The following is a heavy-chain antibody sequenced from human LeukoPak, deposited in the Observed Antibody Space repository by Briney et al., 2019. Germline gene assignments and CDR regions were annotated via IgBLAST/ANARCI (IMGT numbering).Heavy chain of an antibody. CDR2: INHSGNT. D-gene: IGHD6-6*01. J-gene: IGHJ3*02. V-gene: IGHV4-34*01. CDR1: GGSFSGYY. Sequence: SETLSLTCAVYGGSFSGYYWSWIRQPPGKGLEWIGEINHSGNTKYNPSLKGRVTISVDTSKNQFSLKLSSVTAADTAVYYCAREDSSSSNDAFDIWGQGTMVTVSS. CDR3: AREDSSSSNDAFDI.